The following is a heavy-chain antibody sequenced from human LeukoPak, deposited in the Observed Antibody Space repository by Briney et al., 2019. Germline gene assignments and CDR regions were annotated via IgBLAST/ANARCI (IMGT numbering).Heavy chain of an antibody. CDR3: ARRPKRITIFGMGSRGY. J-gene: IGHJ4*02. V-gene: IGHV4-39*01. D-gene: IGHD3-3*01. Sequence: SETLSLTCTVAGGSISSSRYYSGWIRQPPGKGLEWIGRNYYSGSTYYNPSLKSRVTISVDTSKNQFSLKLSSVTAADTAVYYCARRPKRITIFGMGSRGYWGQGTLVTVSS. CDR2: NYYSGST. CDR1: GGSISSSRYY.